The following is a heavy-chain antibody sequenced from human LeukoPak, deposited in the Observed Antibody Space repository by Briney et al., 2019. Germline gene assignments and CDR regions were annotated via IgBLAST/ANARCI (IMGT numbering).Heavy chain of an antibody. CDR2: IYYSGST. V-gene: IGHV4-39*01. J-gene: IGHJ4*02. Sequence: PSETLSLTCTVSGGSISSSNYYWGWIRQPPGKGLEWIGNIYYSGSTYYNPSFKSRLTISVDTSKNQFSLKLSSVTAADTAVYYCARTRYYYNSRSYGAPYYFDYWGQGTLVTVSS. CDR1: GGSISSSNYY. D-gene: IGHD3-10*01. CDR3: ARTRYYYNSRSYGAPYYFDY.